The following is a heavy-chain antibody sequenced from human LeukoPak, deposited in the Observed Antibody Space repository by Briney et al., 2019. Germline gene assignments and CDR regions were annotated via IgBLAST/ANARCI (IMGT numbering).Heavy chain of an antibody. V-gene: IGHV4-4*02. CDR3: ARAQRGYSSSH. Sequence: SETLSLTCAVSGGSISSSNWWSWVRQPPGKGLEWIGEINHSGSTNYNPSLKSRVTISVDTSKNQFSLKLSSVTAADTAVYYCARAQRGYSSSHWGQGTLVTVSS. CDR2: INHSGST. CDR1: GGSISSSNW. D-gene: IGHD6-13*01. J-gene: IGHJ4*02.